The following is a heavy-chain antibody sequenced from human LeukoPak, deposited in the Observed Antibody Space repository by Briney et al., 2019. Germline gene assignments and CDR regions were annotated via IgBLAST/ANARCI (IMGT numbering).Heavy chain of an antibody. CDR3: ARRIYGSGSYPRDP. V-gene: IGHV4-34*01. D-gene: IGHD3-10*01. CDR1: GGSFSGYY. Sequence: SETLSLTCAVSGGSFSGYYWSWIRQPPGKGLEWIGEINHSGSTNYKPSLKSRVTISVDTSKNQFSLKLSSVTAADTAVYYCARRIYGSGSYPRDPWGQGTLVTVSS. J-gene: IGHJ5*02. CDR2: INHSGST.